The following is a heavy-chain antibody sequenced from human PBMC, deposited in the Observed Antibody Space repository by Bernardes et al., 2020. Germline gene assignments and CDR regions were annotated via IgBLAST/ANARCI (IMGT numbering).Heavy chain of an antibody. D-gene: IGHD1-1*01. Sequence: GGSLRLSCAASGFTFSSYTMNWVRQAPGKGLEWVSSIGSSSSYIYYADSLKGRFTISRDNAKNSLYLQMNSLRAEDTAVYYCARDRVPSDAYYYYGMDVWGQGTTVTVSS. V-gene: IGHV3-21*01. CDR2: IGSSSSYI. CDR3: ARDRVPSDAYYYYGMDV. CDR1: GFTFSSYT. J-gene: IGHJ6*02.